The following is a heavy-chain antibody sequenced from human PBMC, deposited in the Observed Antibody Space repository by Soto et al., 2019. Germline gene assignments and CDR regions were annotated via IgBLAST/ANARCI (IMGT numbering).Heavy chain of an antibody. CDR2: IKYDGSEK. CDR1: GFTFRGYW. J-gene: IGHJ4*02. V-gene: IGHV3-7*03. CDR3: ASSPHKDSRPDY. Sequence: EVQLVASGGGLVQPGGSLSLSCAASGFTFRGYWLSWVRQAPGRGLEWMANIKYDGSEKYYVDSVKGRLTISRDNAKNSLYLQMNSLRAEDTAVYYCASSPHKDSRPDYWGQGTLVTVSS. D-gene: IGHD3-22*01.